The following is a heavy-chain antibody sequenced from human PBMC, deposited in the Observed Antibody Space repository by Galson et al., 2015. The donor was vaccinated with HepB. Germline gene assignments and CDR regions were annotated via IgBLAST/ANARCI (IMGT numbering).Heavy chain of an antibody. CDR3: ARDAYGSGSYRVYGMDV. CDR1: GFTFSDYY. Sequence: SLRLSCAASGFTFSDYYMSWVRQAPGKGLEWVSYISSSGSTIYYADSVKGRFTISRDDAKNSLYLQMNSLRAENTAVYYCARDAYGSGSYRVYGMDVWGQGTTVTVSS. CDR2: ISSSGSTI. V-gene: IGHV3-11*01. D-gene: IGHD3-10*01. J-gene: IGHJ6*02.